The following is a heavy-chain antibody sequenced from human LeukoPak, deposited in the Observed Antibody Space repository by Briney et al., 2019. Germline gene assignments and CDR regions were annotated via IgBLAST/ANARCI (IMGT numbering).Heavy chain of an antibody. Sequence: GASVKVSCKASGYTFTGYYMHWVRQAPGQGPEWMGWINLDNAVTNYAQHLQGRLTMTRDMSITTAYMEVSRLGSDDTAVYYCARDDYGLNSFDSWGQGTLVTVSS. V-gene: IGHV1-2*02. D-gene: IGHD4-23*01. J-gene: IGHJ4*02. CDR2: INLDNAVT. CDR3: ARDDYGLNSFDS. CDR1: GYTFTGYY.